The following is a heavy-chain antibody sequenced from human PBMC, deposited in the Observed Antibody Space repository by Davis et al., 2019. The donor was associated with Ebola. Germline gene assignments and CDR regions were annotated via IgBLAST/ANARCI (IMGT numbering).Heavy chain of an antibody. J-gene: IGHJ5*02. CDR1: VYTFTGYY. CDR2: INPNSGGT. CDR3: ARDRPAAIRSVNWFDP. V-gene: IGHV1-2*02. D-gene: IGHD2-2*02. Sequence: SVKVSCQASVYTFTGYYLHWVRQAPGQGLEWMGWINPNSGGTNYAQKFQGRVTMTRDTSISTAYMELSRMRSDDTAVYYCARDRPAAIRSVNWFDPWGQGTLVTVSS.